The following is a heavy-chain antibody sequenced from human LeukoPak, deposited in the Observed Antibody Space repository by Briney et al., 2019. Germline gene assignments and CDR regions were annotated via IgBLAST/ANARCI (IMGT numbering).Heavy chain of an antibody. J-gene: IGHJ6*03. CDR1: GFSVSSNY. CDR2: IYSGGRT. D-gene: IGHD4-17*01. CDR3: ARGDYGDYYYYYYYMDV. V-gene: IGHV3-53*01. Sequence: GSLRLSCVASGFSVSSNYLSWVRQAPGKGLDWVSVIYSGGRTYYADSVKGRFTISRDNSKNTLYLQMDSLRTEDTAVYYCARGDYGDYYYYYYYMDVWGKGTTVTVSS.